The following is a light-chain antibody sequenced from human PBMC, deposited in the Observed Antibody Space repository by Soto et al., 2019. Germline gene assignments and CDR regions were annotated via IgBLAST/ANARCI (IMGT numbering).Light chain of an antibody. CDR2: GNS. Sequence: QSVLTQPPSVSGAPGQRVTISCTGSSSYIGAGYDVHWYQQLPGTAPKLLIYGNSSRPSGVPDRFSGSKSGTSASLAITGLQAEDEADYYCQSYDSSLSGSVFGGGTKLTVL. J-gene: IGLJ3*02. CDR3: QSYDSSLSGSV. V-gene: IGLV1-40*01. CDR1: SSYIGAGYD.